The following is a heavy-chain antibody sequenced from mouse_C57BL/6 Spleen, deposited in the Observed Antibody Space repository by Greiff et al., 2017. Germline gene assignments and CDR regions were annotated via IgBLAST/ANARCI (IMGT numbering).Heavy chain of an antibody. D-gene: IGHD2-1*01. CDR1: GFTFSDYG. Sequence: DVHLVESGGGLVKPGGSLKLSCAASGFTFSDYGMHWVRQAPEKGLEWVAYISSGSSTIYYADTVKGRFTISRDNAKNTLFLKMTSLRSEDTAMYYCARPGSTMASTGFDYWGQGTTLTVSS. CDR2: ISSGSSTI. V-gene: IGHV5-17*01. CDR3: ARPGSTMASTGFDY. J-gene: IGHJ2*01.